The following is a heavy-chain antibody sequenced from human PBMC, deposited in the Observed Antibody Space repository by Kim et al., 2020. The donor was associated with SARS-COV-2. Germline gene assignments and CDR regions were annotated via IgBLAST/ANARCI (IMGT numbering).Heavy chain of an antibody. J-gene: IGHJ6*02. CDR1: GYSFSDFW. CDR2: IFPGDSDT. Sequence: GESLKISCQGSGYSFSDFWIVWVRQMPGKGLEVMGIIFPGDSDTRYSPSFRGQVTMSADKSISTAYLQWSSLKASDSAMYYCTRLSWGAEMGFGKEHREGRNGLDVWGQGTPVTVSS. V-gene: IGHV5-51*01. CDR3: TRLSWGAEMGFGKEHREGRNGLDV. D-gene: IGHD1-26*01.